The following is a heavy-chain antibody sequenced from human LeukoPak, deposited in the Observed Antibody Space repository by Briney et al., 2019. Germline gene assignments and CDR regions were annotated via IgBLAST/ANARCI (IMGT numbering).Heavy chain of an antibody. D-gene: IGHD3-22*01. CDR1: GFTFSSYA. CDR3: AKGKYYYDSSGYTDY. J-gene: IGHJ4*02. CDR2: ISGSGGST. V-gene: IGHV3-23*01. Sequence: GGSLRLSCAASGFTFSSYAMSWVRQAPGKGLEWVSAISGSGGSTYYADSVKGRFTISRDNSKNTLYLEMNSLRAEDTAVYYSAKGKYYYDSSGYTDYWGQGTLVTVSS.